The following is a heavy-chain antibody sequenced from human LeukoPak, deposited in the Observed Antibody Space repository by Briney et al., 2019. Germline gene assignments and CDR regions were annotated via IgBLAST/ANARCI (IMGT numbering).Heavy chain of an antibody. CDR3: AKDILAARLYYFDY. CDR1: GFTFDDYA. D-gene: IGHD6-6*01. V-gene: IGHV3-9*01. Sequence: GRSLRLSCAASGFTFDDYAMHWVRQAPGKGLEWVSGISWNSGSIGYADSVKGRFTIPRDNAKNSLYLQMNSLRAEDTALYYCAKDILAARLYYFDYWGQGTLVTVSS. J-gene: IGHJ4*02. CDR2: ISWNSGSI.